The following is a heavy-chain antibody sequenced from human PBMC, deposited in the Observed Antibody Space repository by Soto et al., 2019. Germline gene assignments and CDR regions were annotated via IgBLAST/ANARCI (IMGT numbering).Heavy chain of an antibody. CDR3: ARASGYSSSWSGGWFDP. CDR2: INPSGGST. Sequence: ASVKVPCKASGYTFTSYYMHWVRQAPGQGLEWMGIINPSGGSTSYAQKFQGRVTMTRDTSTSTVYMELSSLRSEDTAVYYCARASGYSSSWSGGWFDPWGQGTLVTVSS. V-gene: IGHV1-46*03. D-gene: IGHD6-13*01. J-gene: IGHJ5*02. CDR1: GYTFTSYY.